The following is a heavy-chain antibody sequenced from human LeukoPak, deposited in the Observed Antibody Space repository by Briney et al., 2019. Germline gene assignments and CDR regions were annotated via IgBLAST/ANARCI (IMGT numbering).Heavy chain of an antibody. V-gene: IGHV4-59*12. CDR1: GGSISSYY. D-gene: IGHD3-22*01. CDR2: IYYSGST. Sequence: SETLSLTCTVSGGSISSYYWSWIRQPPGKGLEWIGYIYYSGSTYYNPSLKSRVTISVDTSKNQFSLKLSSVTAADTAVYYCARDGSADSSGYYDYWGQGTLVTVSS. J-gene: IGHJ4*02. CDR3: ARDGSADSSGYYDY.